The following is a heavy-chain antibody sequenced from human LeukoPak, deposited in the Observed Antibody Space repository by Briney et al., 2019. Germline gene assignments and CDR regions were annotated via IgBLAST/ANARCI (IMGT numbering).Heavy chain of an antibody. CDR1: EYTFTGYY. CDR2: INPNSGGT. D-gene: IGHD1-26*01. CDR3: VRDSTIVGSYDF. V-gene: IGHV1-2*02. Sequence: GASVKVSCKASEYTFTGYYMHSVRQAPGQGLEWMGWINPNSGGTNYALNFQGRVTITRDTPISTAYMELSRLRSDDTALYYCVRDSTIVGSYDFWGQGTLVTVSA. J-gene: IGHJ4*02.